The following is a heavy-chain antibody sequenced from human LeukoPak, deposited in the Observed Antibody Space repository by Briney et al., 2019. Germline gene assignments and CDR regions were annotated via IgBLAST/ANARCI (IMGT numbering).Heavy chain of an antibody. CDR1: GGTFSSYA. CDR3: ARAEMATTNYFDY. V-gene: IGHV1-69*04. Sequence: SVKVSCKASGGTFSSYAISWVRQAPGQGLEWMGRIIPILGIANYAQKFQGRVTITADKSTSTAYMELSSLGSEDTAVYYCARAEMATTNYFDYWGQGTLVTVSS. J-gene: IGHJ4*02. CDR2: IIPILGIA. D-gene: IGHD5-24*01.